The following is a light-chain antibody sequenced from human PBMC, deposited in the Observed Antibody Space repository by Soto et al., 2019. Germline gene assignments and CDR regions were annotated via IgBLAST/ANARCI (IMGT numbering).Light chain of an antibody. V-gene: IGLV2-11*01. CDR2: DVN. Sequence: QSALTQPRSVSGSPGQSVTISCTGTSSDVGGYNYVAWYQQHPGKALKLIIYDVNKRPSGVPDRCSGSKSGNTASLTISGLQAEDEADYYFCSVAGNHYVFGTGTKLTVL. CDR3: CSVAGNHYV. CDR1: SSDVGGYNY. J-gene: IGLJ1*01.